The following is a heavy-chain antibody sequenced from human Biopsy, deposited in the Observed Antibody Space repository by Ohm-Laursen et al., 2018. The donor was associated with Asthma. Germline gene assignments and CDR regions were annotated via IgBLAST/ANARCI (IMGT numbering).Heavy chain of an antibody. CDR3: ARAGALIVGATMGY. CDR1: GYTFTSYG. CDR2: ISAYNGNT. D-gene: IGHD1-26*01. J-gene: IGHJ4*02. V-gene: IGHV1-18*04. Sequence: ASVKVSCKASGYTFTSYGIGWVRQAPGQGLEWMGWISAYNGNTNYAQKLQGRVTMTTDTSTSTAYMELRSLRSDDTAVYYCARAGALIVGATMGYWGQGTLVTVSS.